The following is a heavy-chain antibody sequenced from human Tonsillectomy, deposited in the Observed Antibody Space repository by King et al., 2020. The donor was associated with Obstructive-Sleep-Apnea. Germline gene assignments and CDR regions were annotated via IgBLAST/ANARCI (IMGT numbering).Heavy chain of an antibody. CDR2: INPNSGGT. Sequence: VQLVESGAEVKKPGASVKVSCKASGYTFTGYYIHWVRQAPGQGLEWVGWINPNSGGTNYAQKFQGRVTMTRDTSISTAYMELSRLRSDDTAVYYCARPPSAVTLYWYFDLWGRGTLVTVSS. V-gene: IGHV1-2*02. J-gene: IGHJ2*01. D-gene: IGHD4-11*01. CDR3: ARPPSAVTLYWYFDL. CDR1: GYTFTGYY.